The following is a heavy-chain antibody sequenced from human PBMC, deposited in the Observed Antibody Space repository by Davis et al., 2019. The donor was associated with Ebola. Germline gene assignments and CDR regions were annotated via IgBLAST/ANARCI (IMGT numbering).Heavy chain of an antibody. V-gene: IGHV4-59*01. CDR3: ARGWDDGEGRIFDY. CDR2: IFYSEST. D-gene: IGHD2-21*01. Sequence: MPSETLSLTCTVSGGYISSYYLSWIRQPPGKGLEWVGYIFYSESTRYNPSLKSRVTISVDTSKKQFSLRLTPVTAADTAVYYCARGWDDGEGRIFDYWGQGNLVTVSA. J-gene: IGHJ4*02. CDR1: GGYISSYY.